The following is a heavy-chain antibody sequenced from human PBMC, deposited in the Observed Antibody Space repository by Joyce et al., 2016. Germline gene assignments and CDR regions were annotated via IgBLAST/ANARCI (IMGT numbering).Heavy chain of an antibody. CDR3: SNYDLWSGYSPSRDV. J-gene: IGHJ6*02. CDR2: IRSKANGDAT. Sequence: EVQLVESGGGLVQPGGSLKLSCAVSGFTLSGSSVHWVRQASGKGLEWVSRIRSKANGDATAYAASVKGRFSISRDDSKNTAYLQMNSLKTEDTAVYYCSNYDLWSGYSPSRDVWGQGSTVTVSS. CDR1: GFTLSGSS. V-gene: IGHV3-73*02. D-gene: IGHD3-3*01.